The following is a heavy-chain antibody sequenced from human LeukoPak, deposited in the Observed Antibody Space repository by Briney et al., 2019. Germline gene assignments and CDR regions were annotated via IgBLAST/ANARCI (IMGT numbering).Heavy chain of an antibody. J-gene: IGHJ5*02. V-gene: IGHV1-18*01. CDR2: ISGYDGHT. CDR3: ARDGDLGAVAGTFDP. Sequence: ASVKVSGKTSGYIFTRFGISWVRQAPGQGLEWMGWISGYDGHTKYAQKLQGRVTLTTDTSTSTACTDLRSLGSDDTAVYFCARDGDLGAVAGTFDPWGQGTLVTVSS. D-gene: IGHD6-19*01. CDR1: GYIFTRFG.